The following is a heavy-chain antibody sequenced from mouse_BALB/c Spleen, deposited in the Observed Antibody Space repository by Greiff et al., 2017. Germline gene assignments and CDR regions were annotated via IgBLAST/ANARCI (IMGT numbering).Heavy chain of an antibody. J-gene: IGHJ2*01. V-gene: IGHV1S81*02. CDR2: INPSNGRT. Sequence: QVQLQKPGAELVKPGASVKLSCKASGYTFTSYWMHWVKQRPGQGLEWIGEINPSNGRTNYNEKFKSKATLTVDKSSSTAYMQLSSLTSEDSAVYYCARKRLRYPNFDYWGQGTTLTVSS. D-gene: IGHD1-1*01. CDR3: ARKRLRYPNFDY. CDR1: GYTFTSYW.